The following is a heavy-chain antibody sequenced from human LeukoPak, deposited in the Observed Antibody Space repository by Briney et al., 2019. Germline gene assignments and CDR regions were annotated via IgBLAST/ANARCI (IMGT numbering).Heavy chain of an antibody. CDR2: INPNSGGT. CDR1: GYTFTGYY. V-gene: IGHV1-2*02. CDR3: ARESNGGIYSYGNNWFDP. D-gene: IGHD5-18*01. Sequence: ASVKVSCKASGYTFTGYYMHWVRQAPGQGLEWMGWINPNSGGTNYAQKFQGRVTMTRDTSISTAYMELSRLRSDDTAVYYCARESNGGIYSYGNNWFDPWGQGTLVTVSS. J-gene: IGHJ5*02.